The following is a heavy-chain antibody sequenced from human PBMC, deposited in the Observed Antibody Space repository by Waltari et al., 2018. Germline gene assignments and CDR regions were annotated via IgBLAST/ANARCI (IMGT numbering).Heavy chain of an antibody. J-gene: IGHJ5*02. CDR3: ARDWGHDYSPHWFDP. CDR2: IYYSGST. Sequence: QVQLQESGPGLVKPSETLSLTCAVSGYSISSHYWSWIRQPPGKGLEWIGYIYYSGSTNYNPSLKSRVTISVDTSKNQFSLKLSSVTAADTAVYYCARDWGHDYSPHWFDPWGQGTLVTVSS. CDR1: GYSISSHY. V-gene: IGHV4-59*11. D-gene: IGHD4-4*01.